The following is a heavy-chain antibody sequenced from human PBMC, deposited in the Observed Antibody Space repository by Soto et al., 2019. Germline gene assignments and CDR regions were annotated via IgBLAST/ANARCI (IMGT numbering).Heavy chain of an antibody. J-gene: IGHJ4*02. D-gene: IGHD3-10*01. CDR1: GFTFSSYA. CDR2: ISGSGGST. V-gene: IGHV3-23*01. Sequence: GGSLRLSCAASGFTFSSYAMSWVRQAPGKGLEWVSSISGSGGSTYYADSVKGRFTISRDNSKNTLSLQMNSLRAEDTAVYYCAKDLNLLWFGDLGVGNFYFDYWGQGTLVTVSS. CDR3: AKDLNLLWFGDLGVGNFYFDY.